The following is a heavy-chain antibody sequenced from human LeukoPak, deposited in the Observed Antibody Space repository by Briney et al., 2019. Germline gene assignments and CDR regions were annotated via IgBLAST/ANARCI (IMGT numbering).Heavy chain of an antibody. D-gene: IGHD2-2*01. CDR3: ARDVGYCSSTSCSRGDY. V-gene: IGHV1-18*01. CDR1: GYTFTNYX. Sequence: ASVKVSCKASGYTFTNYXXSWVRQAPGQGLEWXXXXXAYXGNTXXXXXXXXXXXXXTXTXTTTAYMELRSLRSDDTAVYYCARDVGYCSSTSCSRGDYWGQGTLVTVSS. J-gene: IGHJ4*02. CDR2: XXAYXGNT.